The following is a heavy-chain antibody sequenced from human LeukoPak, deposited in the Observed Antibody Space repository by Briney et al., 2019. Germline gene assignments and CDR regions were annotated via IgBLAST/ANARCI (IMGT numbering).Heavy chain of an antibody. Sequence: SETLSLTCTVSGGSISSSSYYWGWIRQPPGKGLEWIGSIYYSGSTYYNPSLKSRVTISLDTSRNQFSLKLSSVTAADTAVYYCARARSGKWGFDYWGQGTLVTVSS. V-gene: IGHV4-39*07. J-gene: IGHJ4*02. D-gene: IGHD1-26*01. CDR2: IYYSGST. CDR1: GGSISSSSYY. CDR3: ARARSGKWGFDY.